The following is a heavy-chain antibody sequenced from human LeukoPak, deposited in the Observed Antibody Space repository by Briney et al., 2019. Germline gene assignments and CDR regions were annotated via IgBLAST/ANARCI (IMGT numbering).Heavy chain of an antibody. J-gene: IGHJ5*02. CDR2: MNPNSGNT. D-gene: IGHD2-15*01. Sequence: ASVKVSCKASGYTFTSYDINGVRQATGQGVEWMGWMNPNSGNTGYAQKFQGRVTMTRNTSISTAYMELSSLRSEDTAVYYCAGLTPYCSGGSRYYWFDPWGQGTLVTVSS. V-gene: IGHV1-8*01. CDR1: GYTFTSYD. CDR3: AGLTPYCSGGSRYYWFDP.